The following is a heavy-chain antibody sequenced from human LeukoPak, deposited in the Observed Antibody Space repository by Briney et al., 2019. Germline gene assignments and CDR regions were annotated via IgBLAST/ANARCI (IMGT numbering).Heavy chain of an antibody. CDR3: ARDVLR. V-gene: IGHV4-39*07. CDR2: IYYDGST. CDR1: GGSISSSSYY. J-gene: IGHJ4*02. Sequence: SETLSLTCTVSGGSISSSSYYWGWIRQPPGKGLEWIGSIYYDGSTYYNPSLMSRVTMSVDTSRNQFSLKLNSVTAADTAVYYCARDVLRWGQGTLVTVSS.